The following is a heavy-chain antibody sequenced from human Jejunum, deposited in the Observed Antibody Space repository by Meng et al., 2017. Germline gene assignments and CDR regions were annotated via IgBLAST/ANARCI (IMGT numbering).Heavy chain of an antibody. V-gene: IGHV3-23*04. CDR2: ISAGGDKA. CDR1: GFTFGNFV. CDR3: SNQHSGWYHYFDN. J-gene: IGHJ4*02. Sequence: EVQMVDSGGVLVWPGGSLRLSCAASGFTFGNFVMNWVRQSPGKGLEWVSAISAGGDKAYYADSVKGRFTISRDNSKNTLYLQMNSLRVEDTAIYYCSNQHSGWYHYFDNWGQGALVTVSS. D-gene: IGHD6-19*01.